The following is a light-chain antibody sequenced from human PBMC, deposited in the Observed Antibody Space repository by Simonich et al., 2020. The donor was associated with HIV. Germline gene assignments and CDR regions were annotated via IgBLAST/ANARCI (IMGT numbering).Light chain of an antibody. CDR3: NSRDNSVNHLGV. V-gene: IGLV3-21*01. CDR2: DDN. Sequence: SDVLTQPPSVSVAPGKTARITCGGKNIGSESDHWYQQKAGQAPVMVVYDDNDRPSGIPERFSGSNSGNTASLTITGAQAEDEADYYCNSRDNSVNHLGVFGGGTKLTVL. J-gene: IGLJ3*02. CDR1: NIGSES.